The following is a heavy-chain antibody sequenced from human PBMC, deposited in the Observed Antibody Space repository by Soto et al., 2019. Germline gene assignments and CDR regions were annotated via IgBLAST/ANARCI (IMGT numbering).Heavy chain of an antibody. D-gene: IGHD5-18*01. CDR3: ARMDTARAYFDY. CDR2: FYYSGST. CDR1: GGSISSGGFY. Sequence: SETLSLTCIVSGGSISSGGFYWSWIRQHQGKGLEWIGFFYYSGSTYYNPSLKSRVTISVDTSKNQFSLKLSSVTAADTAVYYCARMDTARAYFDYWGQRTLVTVSS. V-gene: IGHV4-31*03. J-gene: IGHJ4*02.